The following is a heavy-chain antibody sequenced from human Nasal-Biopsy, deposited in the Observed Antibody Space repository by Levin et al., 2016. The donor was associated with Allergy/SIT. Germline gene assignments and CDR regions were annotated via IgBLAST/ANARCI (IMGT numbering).Heavy chain of an antibody. V-gene: IGHV1-18*04. CDR1: GYIFTSYG. CDR2: INGENGHS. J-gene: IGHJ5*02. CDR3: ARSPRGGWWDWFDP. Sequence: ASVKVSCKASGYIFTSYGMNWVRQAPGQGLEWMGWINGENGHSYYAQRMQDRVTLTTDTSTNTAYMELRSLRSDDTAMYYCARSPRGGWWDWFDPWGQGTLVNVSS. D-gene: IGHD2-15*01.